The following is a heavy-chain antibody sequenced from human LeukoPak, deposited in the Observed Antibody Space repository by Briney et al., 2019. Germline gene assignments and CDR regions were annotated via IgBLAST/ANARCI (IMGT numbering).Heavy chain of an antibody. CDR2: IYSGGST. V-gene: IGHV3-53*01. Sequence: PGGSLRLSCAASGFTFRSYAIHWVRQAPGKGLEWVSVIYSGGSTYYADSVKGRFTISRDNSKNTLYLQMNSLRAEDTAVYYCARGGDNYSFDYWGQGTLVTVSS. CDR3: ARGGDNYSFDY. CDR1: GFTFRSYA. J-gene: IGHJ4*02. D-gene: IGHD1-1*01.